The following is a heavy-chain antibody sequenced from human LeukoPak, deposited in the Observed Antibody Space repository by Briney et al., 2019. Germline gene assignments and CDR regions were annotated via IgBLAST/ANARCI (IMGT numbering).Heavy chain of an antibody. CDR2: INQDGSEK. V-gene: IGHV3-7*01. J-gene: IGHJ4*02. CDR3: YADFDLFDH. CDR1: GFIFNRYW. Sequence: GGSLRLSXAASGFIFNRYWMNWVRQAPGQGLEWVANINQDGSEKYYVDSVKGRFSISRDNAKSSLYLQMDSLRAGDTAIYYCYADFDLFDHWGQGTLVTVSS. D-gene: IGHD2-2*01.